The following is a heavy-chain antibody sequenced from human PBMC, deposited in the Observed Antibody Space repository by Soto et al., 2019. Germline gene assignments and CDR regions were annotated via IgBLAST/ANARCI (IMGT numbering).Heavy chain of an antibody. CDR2: MNRDGSAQ. Sequence: GGSLRLSCAASGFSFSSYWINWVRQAPGKGLEWVANMNRDGSAQYYVDSVKGRFTISRDNAKNSASLQINSLRAEDAAVYYCSSGMGTGGQETLFTVP. J-gene: IGHJ4*02. V-gene: IGHV3-7*01. CDR1: GFSFSSYW. CDR3: SSGMGT.